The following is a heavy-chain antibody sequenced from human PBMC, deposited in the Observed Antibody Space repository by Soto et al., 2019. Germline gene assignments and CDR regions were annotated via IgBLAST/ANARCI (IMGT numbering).Heavy chain of an antibody. V-gene: IGHV3-73*02. J-gene: IGHJ6*02. CDR2: IRSKANSYAT. CDR1: GFTFSGSA. D-gene: IGHD3-3*01. Sequence: EVQLVESGGGLVQPGGSLKLSCAASGFTFSGSAMHWVRQASGKGLEWVGRIRSKANSYATAYAASVKGRFTISRDDSKNTAYLQMNSLKTEDTAVYYCTYRGDYDFWSEAWGQGTTVTVSS. CDR3: TYRGDYDFWSEA.